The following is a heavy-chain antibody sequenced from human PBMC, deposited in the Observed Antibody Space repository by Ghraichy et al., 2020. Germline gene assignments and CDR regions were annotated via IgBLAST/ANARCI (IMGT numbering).Heavy chain of an antibody. D-gene: IGHD6-19*01. CDR2: IFYSGST. Sequence: GSLRLSCTVSGGSMSSNYWSWVRQPPGKGLEWIGYIFYSGSTNYNPSLRSRVTILVDTSKNQFSLKLSSVTAADTAVYYCARAPYAVAGPYYYYYYMDVWGKGTTVTVSS. CDR1: GGSMSSNY. CDR3: ARAPYAVAGPYYYYYYMDV. V-gene: IGHV4-59*01. J-gene: IGHJ6*03.